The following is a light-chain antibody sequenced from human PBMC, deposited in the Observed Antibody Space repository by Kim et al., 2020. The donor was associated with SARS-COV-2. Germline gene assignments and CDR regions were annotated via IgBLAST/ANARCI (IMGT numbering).Light chain of an antibody. V-gene: IGLV3-9*01. CDR2: RDS. Sequence: SYELTQPLSVSVALGQTAKITCGGNNIGSKNVHWYQQKPGQAPVLVIYRDSNRPSGIPERFSGSNSGKTATLTISRAQAGDEADYYCQVWDSSTYVFGTGTKVTVL. CDR3: QVWDSSTYV. J-gene: IGLJ1*01. CDR1: NIGSKN.